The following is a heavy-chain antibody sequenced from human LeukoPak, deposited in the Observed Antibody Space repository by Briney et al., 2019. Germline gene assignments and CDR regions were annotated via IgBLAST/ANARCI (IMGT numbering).Heavy chain of an antibody. CDR2: IYHSGST. J-gene: IGHJ4*02. V-gene: IGHV4-4*02. Sequence: SGTLSLTCAVSGGSISSSNWWSWVRQPPGKGLEWIGEIYHSGSTNYNPSLKSRVTISVDKSKNQFSLKLSSVTAADTAVYYCARGGYYDSSGYPLDYWGQGTLVTVSS. D-gene: IGHD3-22*01. CDR3: ARGGYYDSSGYPLDY. CDR1: GGSISSSNW.